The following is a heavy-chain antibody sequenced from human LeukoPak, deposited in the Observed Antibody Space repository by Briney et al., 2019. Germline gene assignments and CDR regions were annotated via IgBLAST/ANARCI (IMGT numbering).Heavy chain of an antibody. CDR2: IIPIFGTA. V-gene: IGHV1-69*13. CDR3: ARSFRGFIKPPAEVYSFDS. CDR1: GGTFSSYA. D-gene: IGHD3-10*01. Sequence: SVKVSCKASGGTFSSYAISWVRQAPGQGLEWMGGIIPIFGTANYAQKFQGRVTITADESTSTAYMELSSLRYEHTAVYSCARSFRGFIKPPAEVYSFDSGAQGPRSPFSS. J-gene: IGHJ4*02.